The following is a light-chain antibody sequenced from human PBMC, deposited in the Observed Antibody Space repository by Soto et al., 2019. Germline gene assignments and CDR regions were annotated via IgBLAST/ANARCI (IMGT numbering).Light chain of an antibody. CDR2: HAS. CDR3: QQYDSYSPT. V-gene: IGKV1-5*01. Sequence: DIQMTQSPSTLSASVGDRVSITCRASQNIGNLLAWYQQKPGKAPRLLIHHASNLESGVPSRISGSGSGTEFTLIISSLQPEDVAIYYCQQYDSYSPTFGQGTKVDIK. J-gene: IGKJ1*01. CDR1: QNIGNL.